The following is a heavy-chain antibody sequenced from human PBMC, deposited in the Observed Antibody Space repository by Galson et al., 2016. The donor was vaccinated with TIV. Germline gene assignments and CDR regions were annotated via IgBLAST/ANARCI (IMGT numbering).Heavy chain of an antibody. D-gene: IGHD7-27*01. CDR1: GFIFDNYV. CDR2: ISWDGQRS. CDR3: ATLTGDEGHFDY. V-gene: IGHV3-43*01. Sequence: SLRLSCAASGFIFDNYVMHWVRQAPGKGLERVSLISWDGQRSYYADSVKGRFTISRDNSRNSLFLQMDSLRTEDTALYYCATLTGDEGHFDYWGQGTPVTVFS. J-gene: IGHJ4*02.